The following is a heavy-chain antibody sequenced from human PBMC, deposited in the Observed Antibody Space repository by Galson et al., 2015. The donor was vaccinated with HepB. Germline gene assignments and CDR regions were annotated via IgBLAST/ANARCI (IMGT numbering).Heavy chain of an antibody. Sequence: SVKVSCKASGGTFSSYTISWVRQAPGQGLEWMGRIIPILRIANYAQKFQGRATITADESTSTAYMELSSLRSEDTAIYYCANGETYSSPDTMDVWGQGTTVTVSS. V-gene: IGHV1-69*02. CDR1: GGTFSSYT. CDR3: ANGETYSSPDTMDV. CDR2: IIPILRIA. D-gene: IGHD5-18*01. J-gene: IGHJ6*02.